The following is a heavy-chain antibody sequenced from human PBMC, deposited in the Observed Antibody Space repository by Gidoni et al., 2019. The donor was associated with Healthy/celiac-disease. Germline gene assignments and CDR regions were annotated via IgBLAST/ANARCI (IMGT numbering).Heavy chain of an antibody. CDR3: ARRESPLGFVY. CDR1: GFTFSSYS. D-gene: IGHD3-10*01. V-gene: IGHV3-48*01. CDR2: ISSSSSTI. J-gene: IGHJ4*02. Sequence: EVQLVESGGGLVQPGGSLRLSCAASGFTFSSYSMNWVRQAPGKGLAWVSYISSSSSTIYYADSVKGRFTISRDNAKNSLYLQMNSLRAEDTAVYYCARRESPLGFVYWGQGTLVTVSS.